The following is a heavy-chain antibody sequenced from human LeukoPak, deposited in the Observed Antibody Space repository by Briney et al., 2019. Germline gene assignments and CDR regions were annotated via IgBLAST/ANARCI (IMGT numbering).Heavy chain of an antibody. D-gene: IGHD3-22*01. V-gene: IGHV3-33*01. CDR2: IWYDGSNK. CDR1: GFTFTSFG. J-gene: IGHJ4*02. CDR3: ARTFDSSGYGLDY. Sequence: GRSLRLSCAASGFTFTSFGMHWVRQAPGKGLEWVAVIWYDGSNKYYADSVKGRFTISRDNSKNTQYLQMNSLRAEDTAVYYCARTFDSSGYGLDYWGQGTLVTVSS.